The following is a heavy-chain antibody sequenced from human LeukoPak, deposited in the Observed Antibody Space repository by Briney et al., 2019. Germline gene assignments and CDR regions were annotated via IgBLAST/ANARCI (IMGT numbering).Heavy chain of an antibody. D-gene: IGHD3-22*01. V-gene: IGHV3-21*01. CDR2: ISSGSSYI. CDR1: GFTFSSYS. Sequence: GGSLRLSCAASGFTFSSYSMNWVRQAPGKGLEWVSSISSGSSYIYYADSVKGRFTISRDNAKNSLYLQMNSLRAEDTAVYYCARDWGYYDSSGYYYPYYFDYWGQGTLVTVSS. J-gene: IGHJ4*02. CDR3: ARDWGYYDSSGYYYPYYFDY.